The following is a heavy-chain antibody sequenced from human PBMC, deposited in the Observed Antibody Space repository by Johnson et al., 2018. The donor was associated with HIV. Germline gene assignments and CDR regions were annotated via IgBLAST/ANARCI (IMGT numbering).Heavy chain of an antibody. CDR3: ARDIAIQLWSHDAFDI. CDR1: GFTFSDYY. D-gene: IGHD5-18*01. J-gene: IGHJ3*02. Sequence: QMQLVESGGGLVKPGGSLRLSCAASGFTFSDYYMSWIRQAPGKGLEWVSYISSSGSTIYYADSVKGRFTISRDNAKNSLYLQMNSLRAEDTAVYYCARDIAIQLWSHDAFDIWPRDNGHRLF. CDR2: ISSSGSTI. V-gene: IGHV3-11*04.